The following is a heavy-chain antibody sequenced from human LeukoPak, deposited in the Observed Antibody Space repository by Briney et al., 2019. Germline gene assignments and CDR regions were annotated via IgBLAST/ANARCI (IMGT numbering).Heavy chain of an antibody. CDR1: GYSISSGYY. CDR2: IHHSGST. Sequence: SETLSLTCIVSGYSISSGYYWGWIRQPPGKGLEWIGNIHHSGSTYYDPSLKSRVTISVDTSKNQLSLKLSSVTAADTAVYYCARVAAGIGFFQHWGQGTLVTVSS. CDR3: ARVAAGIGFFQH. V-gene: IGHV4-38-2*02. J-gene: IGHJ1*01. D-gene: IGHD6-19*01.